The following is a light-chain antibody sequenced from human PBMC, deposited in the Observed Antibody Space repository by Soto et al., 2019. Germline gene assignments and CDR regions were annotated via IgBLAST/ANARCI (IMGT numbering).Light chain of an antibody. Sequence: EIVLTQSPATLSLSPGERAPLSCRASRGVSSYLACYQQKPGQAPRLLIYDASNRATGIPARFSGSGSGTDFTLTISSLEPEDFAVYYCQQRSNWPPMYTFGQGTKLEIK. CDR1: RGVSSY. V-gene: IGKV3-11*01. J-gene: IGKJ2*01. CDR2: DAS. CDR3: QQRSNWPPMYT.